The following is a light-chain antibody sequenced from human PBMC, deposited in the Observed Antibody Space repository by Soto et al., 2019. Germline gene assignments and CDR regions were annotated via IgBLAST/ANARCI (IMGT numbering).Light chain of an antibody. CDR1: QSVSSY. CDR2: DAS. J-gene: IGKJ1*01. CDR3: QQRSSWPRT. V-gene: IGKV3-11*01. Sequence: EIVLTQSPATLSLSPGERATLSCRASQSVSSYLAWYQQKPGQAPRLLIYDASNRATGIPARFSGSGSGTDFTLTISGLEPEDFAVYYCQQRSSWPRTFGQGTKVDIK.